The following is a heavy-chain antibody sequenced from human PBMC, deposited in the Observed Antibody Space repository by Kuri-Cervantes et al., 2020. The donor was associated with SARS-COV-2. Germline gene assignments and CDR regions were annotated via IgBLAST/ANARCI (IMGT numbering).Heavy chain of an antibody. CDR1: GFTVSSNY. J-gene: IGHJ5*02. CDR3: ARGFDP. V-gene: IGHV4-59*02. CDR2: IYYSGST. Sequence: GSLRLSCAASGFTVSSNYMSWVRQAPGKGLEWIGYIYYSGSTNYNPSLKSRVTISVDTSKNQFSLKLSSVTAADTAVYYCARGFDPWGQGTLVTVSS.